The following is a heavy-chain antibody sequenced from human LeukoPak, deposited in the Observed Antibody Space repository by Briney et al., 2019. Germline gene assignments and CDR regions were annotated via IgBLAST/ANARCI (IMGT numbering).Heavy chain of an antibody. CDR1: GFTFSSYP. CDR2: ISYDGSKI. V-gene: IGHV3-30*14. Sequence: PGGSLRLSCAASGFTFSSYPLHWVRQAPGKGLEWVTLISYDGSKIYYADSVKGRFTISRDNSKNTLYLQMNSLRAEDTAVYYCARLYDSSGHYSYYFDYWGQGTLVTVSS. J-gene: IGHJ4*02. D-gene: IGHD3-22*01. CDR3: ARLYDSSGHYSYYFDY.